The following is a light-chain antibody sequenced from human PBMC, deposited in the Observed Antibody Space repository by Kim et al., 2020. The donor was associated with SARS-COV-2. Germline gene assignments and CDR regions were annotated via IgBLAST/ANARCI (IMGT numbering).Light chain of an antibody. Sequence: GQSITISCTGTSSDVGAYGFVSWYQQHPGKAPELIIFDVFRRPSGVSNRFSGSKSGNTASLTISGLQAEDEADYYCSSYTASSTIVFGGGTKVTVL. CDR1: SSDVGAYGF. CDR2: DVF. J-gene: IGLJ2*01. CDR3: SSYTASSTIV. V-gene: IGLV2-14*03.